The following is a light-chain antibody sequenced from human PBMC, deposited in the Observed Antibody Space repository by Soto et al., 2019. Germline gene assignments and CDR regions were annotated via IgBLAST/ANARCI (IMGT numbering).Light chain of an antibody. CDR3: QHYNSYSIT. V-gene: IGKV1-5*03. J-gene: IGKJ1*01. Sequence: DIQMTQSPSTLSASIGDRVTITCRASQSIGSWLAWYQQKPGKAPKLLIYKASSLQTGVPSRLSGSGSGTEFTLTISSLQPDDFATYYCQHYNSYSITFGQGTKVEVK. CDR2: KAS. CDR1: QSIGSW.